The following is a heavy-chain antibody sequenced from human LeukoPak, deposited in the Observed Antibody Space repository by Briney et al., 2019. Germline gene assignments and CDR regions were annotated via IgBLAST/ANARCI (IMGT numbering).Heavy chain of an antibody. J-gene: IGHJ4*02. V-gene: IGHV1-2*06. CDR3: ARALAAAATH. CDR2: INPNSGGT. CDR1: GYTFTGYY. Sequence: ASVKVSCKASGYTFTGYYMHWVRQAPGQGLEWMGRINPNSGGTNYAQKFQGRVTMTRDMSVSIAYMELNRVRSDDTAVYYCARALAAAATHWGQGTLVTVCS. D-gene: IGHD6-13*01.